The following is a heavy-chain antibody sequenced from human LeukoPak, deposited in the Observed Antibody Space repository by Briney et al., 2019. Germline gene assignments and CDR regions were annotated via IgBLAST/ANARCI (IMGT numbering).Heavy chain of an antibody. V-gene: IGHV1-46*01. J-gene: IGHJ4*02. CDR2: INPSGGST. CDR1: GYTFTSYY. CDR3: ARAPYDSSGYYYVDY. Sequence: ASVKVSCKASGYTFTSYYMHWVRQAPGQGLEWTEIINPSGGSTSYAQKFQGRVTMIRDTSTSTVYMELSSLRSEDTAVYYCARAPYDSSGYYYVDYWGQGTLVTVSS. D-gene: IGHD3-22*01.